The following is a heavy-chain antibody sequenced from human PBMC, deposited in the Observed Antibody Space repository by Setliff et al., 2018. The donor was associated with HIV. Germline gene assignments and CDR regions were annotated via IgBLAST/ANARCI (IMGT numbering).Heavy chain of an antibody. D-gene: IGHD3-22*01. CDR3: ASRPYSYDYSGRVFDF. J-gene: IGHJ4*02. V-gene: IGHV4-39*01. Sequence: PSETLSLTCTVSGASIRTGSYYWGWIRQPPGKGLEWIGTIHYNEKTYYNPSLKSRVTISVDTSKNQFSLNLTSVTATDTAVYYCASRPYSYDYSGRVFDFWGQGALVTV. CDR1: GASIRTGSYY. CDR2: IHYNEKT.